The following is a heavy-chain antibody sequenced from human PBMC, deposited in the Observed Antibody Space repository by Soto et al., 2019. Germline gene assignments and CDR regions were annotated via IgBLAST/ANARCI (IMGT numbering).Heavy chain of an antibody. CDR3: ARGSSWSYFDY. CDR1: GYTFTSYA. Sequence: QVQLVQSGAEVKKPGASVKVSCKASGYTFTSYAIHWVRQAPGQRLEWTGWINTAKDNTKYSQKFQGRVTITRDTSASIVYMELSSLGSEDKAVYYCARGSSWSYFDYWGQGTLVTVSS. J-gene: IGHJ4*02. V-gene: IGHV1-3*04. D-gene: IGHD6-13*01. CDR2: INTAKDNT.